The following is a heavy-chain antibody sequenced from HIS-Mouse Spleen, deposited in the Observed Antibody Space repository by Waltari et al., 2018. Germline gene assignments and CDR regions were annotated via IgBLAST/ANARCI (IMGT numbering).Heavy chain of an antibody. CDR2: ISSSGSTI. Sequence: QVQLVESGGGLVKPGGSLRLSCAASGFTFSYHYISWIRQAPGKGLEWVSYISSSGSTIYYTDSVKGRFTISRDNAKNSLYLQMNSLRAEDTAVYYCARASWAARDFDYWGQGTLVTVSS. J-gene: IGHJ4*02. D-gene: IGHD6-13*01. CDR3: ARASWAARDFDY. CDR1: GFTFSYHY. V-gene: IGHV3-11*01.